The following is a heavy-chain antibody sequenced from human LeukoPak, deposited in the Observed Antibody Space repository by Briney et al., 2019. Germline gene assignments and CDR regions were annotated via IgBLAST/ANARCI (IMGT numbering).Heavy chain of an antibody. V-gene: IGHV5-51*01. Sequence: GESLKISCKSSGYNFINYWIGWVRQLPGKGLEWMGIIFPGDSDTRYSPSFEGQVTISADKSITTAYLQWSSLKASDTATYYCARRSYCGGDCYIDYWGQGTQVTVSS. CDR2: IFPGDSDT. CDR1: GYNFINYW. CDR3: ARRSYCGGDCYIDY. J-gene: IGHJ4*02. D-gene: IGHD2-21*02.